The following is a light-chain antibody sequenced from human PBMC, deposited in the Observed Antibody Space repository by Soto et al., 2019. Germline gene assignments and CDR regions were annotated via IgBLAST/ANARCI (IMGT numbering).Light chain of an antibody. CDR2: GAS. V-gene: IGKV3-20*01. CDR3: QHYGSLVLT. J-gene: IGKJ4*01. Sequence: EIVLTQSTGTLSLSPGERATLSCRASQSVSSTYLAWYQQKPGQAPRLLIYGASSRATGIPDRFSGSGSGTDFTLTISRLEPEDFALYYCQHYGSLVLTFGGGTKVEIK. CDR1: QSVSSTY.